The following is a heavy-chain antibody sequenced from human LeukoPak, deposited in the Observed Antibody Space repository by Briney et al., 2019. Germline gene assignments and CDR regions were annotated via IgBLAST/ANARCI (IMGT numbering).Heavy chain of an antibody. V-gene: IGHV1-2*02. CDR1: GDTFTGYY. D-gene: IGHD5-18*01. J-gene: IGHJ5*02. Sequence: GASVKVSCKASGDTFTGYYMHWVRQAPGQGLEWMGWINPNSGGTNYAQKFQGRVTITRETSISTAYMELSRLRSDDTAVYYCARGGKWIQLWLLYWFDPWGQGTLVTVSS. CDR2: INPNSGGT. CDR3: ARGGKWIQLWLLYWFDP.